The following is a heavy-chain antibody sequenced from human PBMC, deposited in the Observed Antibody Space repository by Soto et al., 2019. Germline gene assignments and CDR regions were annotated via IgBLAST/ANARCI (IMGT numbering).Heavy chain of an antibody. V-gene: IGHV1-69*13. CDR3: ARTLAWGNWFDP. J-gene: IGHJ5*02. Sequence: SVKVSCKASGGTFSSYAISWVRQAPGQGLEWMGGIIPIFGTANYAQKFQGRVTITADESTSTAYMELSSLRSEDTAVYYCARTLAWGNWFDPWGQGTLVTVSS. CDR1: GGTFSSYA. CDR2: IIPIFGTA. D-gene: IGHD3-16*01.